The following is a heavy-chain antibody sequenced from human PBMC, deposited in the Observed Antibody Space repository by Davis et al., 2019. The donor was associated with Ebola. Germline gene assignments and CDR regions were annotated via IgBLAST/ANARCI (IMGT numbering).Heavy chain of an antibody. CDR3: ARVGGDLRGMDV. V-gene: IGHV3-74*01. J-gene: IGHJ6*02. CDR2: INSDGSDM. CDR1: GFTFTNYW. Sequence: GESLKISCAASGFTFTNYWMHWVRQDPGKGLVWISRINSDGSDMSYADSVKGRFTISRDNAKNSLYLQMNSLRDEDTAVYYCARVGGDLRGMDVWGQGTTVTVSS. D-gene: IGHD3-3*01.